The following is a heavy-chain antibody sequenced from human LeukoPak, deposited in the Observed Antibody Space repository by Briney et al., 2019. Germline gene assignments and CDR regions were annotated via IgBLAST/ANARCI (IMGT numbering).Heavy chain of an antibody. J-gene: IGHJ6*02. D-gene: IGHD2-15*01. V-gene: IGHV3-48*03. CDR3: AGRYCRGGSCLTNYYGMDV. CDR2: ISGFGITI. Sequence: GGSLRLSCVDPGFTLIEYEMYWVRQDLGKGLEWVSYISGFGITIYYAESVKSRFTISRDNAKNSVYLQMNSLRGDDTAIYFCAGRYCRGGSCLTNYYGMDVWGQGTTVIVSS. CDR1: GFTLIEYE.